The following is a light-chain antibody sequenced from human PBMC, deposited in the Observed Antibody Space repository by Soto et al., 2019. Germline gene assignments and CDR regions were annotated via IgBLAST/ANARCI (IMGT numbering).Light chain of an antibody. J-gene: IGKJ1*01. V-gene: IGKV3-15*01. CDR2: GAS. CDR1: QSVSSS. Sequence: EIVLTQSPAPLSVSPGERATLSCRASQSVSSSRLSWYQQKPGQAPRLLIHGASTRATGVPARFSGSASGTEFTLTISSLQSEDFAVYYCQQYNSWPRTFGQGTRVEI. CDR3: QQYNSWPRT.